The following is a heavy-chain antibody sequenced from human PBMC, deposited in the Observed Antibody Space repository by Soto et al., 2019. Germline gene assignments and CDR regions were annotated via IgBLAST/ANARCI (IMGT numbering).Heavy chain of an antibody. J-gene: IGHJ4*02. CDR3: ARGGHVVVVTAAFDY. D-gene: IGHD2-21*02. V-gene: IGHV1-46*03. CDR1: GNTFSNYY. CDR2: INPSGGHT. Sequence: QVQLVQSGAEVKKPGASVKVSCTASGNTFSNYYIHWVWQAPGQGLEWMGTINPSGGHTTYAQKFLGRVTMTRDTSTSTLSMALASLRSEDTAVYFCARGGHVVVVTAAFDYWGQGTLVTVSS.